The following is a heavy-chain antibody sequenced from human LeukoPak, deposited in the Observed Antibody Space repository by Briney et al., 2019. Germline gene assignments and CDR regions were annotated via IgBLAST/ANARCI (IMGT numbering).Heavy chain of an antibody. CDR3: ARSTLGDAFHI. CDR2: VNSDGSTT. V-gene: IGHV3-74*01. D-gene: IGHD1-1*01. J-gene: IGHJ3*02. CDR1: GFTFSRSW. Sequence: PGGSLRLSCAASGFTFSRSWMHWVRQATGKGLVWVSRVNSDGSTTRYADSVKGRFTISRDNAKNTLYLQMNSLRAEDTAVYYCARSTLGDAFHIWGQGTMVTVSS.